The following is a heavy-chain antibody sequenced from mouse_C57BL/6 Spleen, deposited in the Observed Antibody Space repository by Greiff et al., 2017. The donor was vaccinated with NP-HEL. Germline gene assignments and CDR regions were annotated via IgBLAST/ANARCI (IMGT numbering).Heavy chain of an antibody. V-gene: IGHV2-2*01. CDR2: LWSGGST. D-gene: IGHD2-4*01. Sequence: VQLQQSGPGLVQPSQSLSITCTVSGFSLTSYGVHWVRQSPGKGLEWLGVLWSGGSTDYNSAFISRLSISKDNSKSQVFCKMNSLQADDTAIYYCARNGDYDGDAMDYWGQGTSVTVSS. J-gene: IGHJ4*01. CDR3: ARNGDYDGDAMDY. CDR1: GFSLTSYG.